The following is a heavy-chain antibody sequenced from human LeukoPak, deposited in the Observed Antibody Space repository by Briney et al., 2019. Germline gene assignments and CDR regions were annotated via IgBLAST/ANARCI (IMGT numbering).Heavy chain of an antibody. CDR2: IRYDGSNK. Sequence: GGSLRLSCAASGFTFSSYAMSWVRQAPGKGLEWVAFIRYDGSNKYFADSVKGRFTISRDNSKNTLYLQINSLRPGDTAMYYCAKGPYYNLLTGYPTRYPIDYWGQGTLVTVSS. J-gene: IGHJ4*02. V-gene: IGHV3-30*02. CDR1: GFTFSSYA. D-gene: IGHD3-9*01. CDR3: AKGPYYNLLTGYPTRYPIDY.